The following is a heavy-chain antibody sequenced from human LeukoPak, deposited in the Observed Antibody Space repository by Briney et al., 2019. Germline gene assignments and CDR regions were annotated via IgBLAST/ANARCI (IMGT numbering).Heavy chain of an antibody. CDR3: AKTMGSGWYRTPNFNY. Sequence: GGSLRLSCAASGFTFSSHSMNWVRQAPGKGLEWVSYISSSSSTIYYADSVKGRFTISRDNSRITLYLQMNSLRAEDTAVYYCAKTMGSGWYRTPNFNYWGQEPLVTVSS. D-gene: IGHD6-19*01. V-gene: IGHV3-48*01. J-gene: IGHJ4*02. CDR2: ISSSSSTI. CDR1: GFTFSSHS.